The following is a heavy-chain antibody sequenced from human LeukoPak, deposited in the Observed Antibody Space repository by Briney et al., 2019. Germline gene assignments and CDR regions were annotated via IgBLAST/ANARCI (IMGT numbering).Heavy chain of an antibody. CDR3: ARVVRITMIVAAYFDY. J-gene: IGHJ4*02. Sequence: NASETLSLTCTVSGGSISSSSYYWGWIRQPPGKGLEWIGSIYYSGSTYYNPSLKSRVTISVDTSKNQFSLKLSSVTAADTAVYYCARVVRITMIVAAYFDYWGQGTLVTVSS. CDR1: GGSISSSSYY. D-gene: IGHD3-22*01. CDR2: IYYSGST. V-gene: IGHV4-39*07.